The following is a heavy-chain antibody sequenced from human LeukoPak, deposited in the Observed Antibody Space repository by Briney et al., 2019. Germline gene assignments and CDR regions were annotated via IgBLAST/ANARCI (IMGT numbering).Heavy chain of an antibody. CDR2: IYYSGST. D-gene: IGHD3-3*01. V-gene: IGHV4-39*01. CDR1: GGSISSSSYY. J-gene: IGHJ4*02. CDR3: AGRFFRWSYYEY. Sequence: SETLSLTCTVSGGSISSSSYYWGWIRQPPGKGLERIGSIYYSGSTHYNPSLKSRVTISVDTSKNQFSLKLSSVTAADTAVYYCAGRFFRWSYYEYWGQGTLVTVSS.